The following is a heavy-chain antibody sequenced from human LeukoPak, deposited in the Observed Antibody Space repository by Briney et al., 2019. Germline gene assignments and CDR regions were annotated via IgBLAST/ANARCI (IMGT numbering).Heavy chain of an antibody. Sequence: GGSLRLSCAASGFTFSDYYMSWIRQAPGKGLEWVSYISSSGSTIYYADSVKGRFTISRDNAKNTLYLQMNSLRAEDTAVYYCARDGDSSSWYPYYYGMDVWGQGTTVTVSS. CDR3: ARDGDSSSWYPYYYGMDV. D-gene: IGHD6-13*01. CDR1: GFTFSDYY. V-gene: IGHV3-11*04. CDR2: ISSSGSTI. J-gene: IGHJ6*02.